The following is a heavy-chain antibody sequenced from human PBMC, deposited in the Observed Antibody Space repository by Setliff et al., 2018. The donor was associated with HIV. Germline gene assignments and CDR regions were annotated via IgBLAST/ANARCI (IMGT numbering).Heavy chain of an antibody. CDR1: GGSFSGYY. CDR2: INHSGST. J-gene: IGHJ4*02. V-gene: IGHV4-34*01. D-gene: IGHD3-22*01. Sequence: KTSETLFLTCAVYGGSFSGYYWSWIRQPPGKGLEWTGEINHSGSTNYNPSLKSRVTISVDTSKNQFSLKLTSVTAADTAVYYCAREGYYYASSGYYPYYFDHWGQGILVTVSS. CDR3: AREGYYYASSGYYPYYFDH.